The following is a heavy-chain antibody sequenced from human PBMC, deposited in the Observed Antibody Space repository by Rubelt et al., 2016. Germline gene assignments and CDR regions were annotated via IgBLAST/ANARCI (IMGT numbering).Heavy chain of an antibody. J-gene: IGHJ4*02. V-gene: IGHV3-33*01. D-gene: IGHD6-13*01. CDR3: ARRLRGSSWGIVDY. CDR1: SRSG. Sequence: SRSGMHWVRQAPGKGLEWVAVIWYDGTNKYYGDSVKGRFTISRDSSKNTLYLQMNSLKIEDTAVYYCARRLRGSSWGIVDYWGQGTLVTVSS. CDR2: IWYDGTNK.